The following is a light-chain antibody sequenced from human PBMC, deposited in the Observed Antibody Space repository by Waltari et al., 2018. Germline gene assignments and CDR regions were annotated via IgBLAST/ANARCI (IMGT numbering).Light chain of an antibody. CDR2: KDT. V-gene: IGLV3-10*01. CDR1: ALPKKY. CDR3: YSAEISGKLWA. Sequence: SYELTQSPSVSVSPGQTATTTCPGDALPKKYAYWYQQKSGQAPVLVIYKDTKRPSGIPEKFSGSSTGTMATLTISGAQVEDEGDYYCYSAEISGKLWAFGGGTKLTVL. J-gene: IGLJ3*02.